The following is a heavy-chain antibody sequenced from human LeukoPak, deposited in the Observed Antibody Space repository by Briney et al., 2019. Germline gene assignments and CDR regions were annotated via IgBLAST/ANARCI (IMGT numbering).Heavy chain of an antibody. D-gene: IGHD3-10*01. CDR3: AIPGDYYGSGSYYNDNDY. Sequence: SVKVSCKASGVTFSSYAISWVRQAPGQGLEWMGGIIPIFGTANYAQKFQGRVTITTDESTSTAYMELSSLRSEDTAVYYCAIPGDYYGSGSYYNDNDYWGQGTLVTVSS. CDR2: IIPIFGTA. J-gene: IGHJ4*02. CDR1: GVTFSSYA. V-gene: IGHV1-69*05.